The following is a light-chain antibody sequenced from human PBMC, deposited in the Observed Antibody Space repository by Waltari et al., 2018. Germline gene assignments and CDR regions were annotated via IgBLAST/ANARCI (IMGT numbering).Light chain of an antibody. CDR2: GAS. CDR3: QQYGYSAST. Sequence: EIVLTQSPGTLSLSPGERATLSCSASQSVTGNFLAWYQQRPGQAPRLLINGASSRATGIPDRFSGSGSGTDFTLTISRLEPEDFAVYYCQQYGYSASTFGGGTKVEIK. J-gene: IGKJ4*01. CDR1: QSVTGNF. V-gene: IGKV3-20*01.